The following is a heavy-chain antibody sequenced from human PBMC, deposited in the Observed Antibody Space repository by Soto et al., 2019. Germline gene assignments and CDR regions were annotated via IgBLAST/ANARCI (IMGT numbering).Heavy chain of an antibody. Sequence: SETLSLTCTVSGDSLSGGDYYWSWIRQPPGKGLEWIGDIYYTGFTFYNPSLKSRLTISLDSSKNQFSLRLNSVTAADTAVYFCARAYRINGWSDYFFDYWGQGTLVTV. V-gene: IGHV4-30-4*08. J-gene: IGHJ4*02. CDR3: ARAYRINGWSDYFFDY. D-gene: IGHD6-19*01. CDR2: IYYTGFT. CDR1: GDSLSGGDYY.